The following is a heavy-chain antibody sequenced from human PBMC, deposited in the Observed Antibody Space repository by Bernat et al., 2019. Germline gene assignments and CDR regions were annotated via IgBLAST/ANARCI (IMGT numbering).Heavy chain of an antibody. V-gene: IGHV3-48*03. J-gene: IGHJ4*02. D-gene: IGHD6-19*01. CDR3: ARDSGGWVYFDY. CDR2: ISSSGSTI. CDR1: GFTFSSYE. Sequence: EVQLVESGGGLVQPGGSLRLSCAASGFTFSSYEMNWVRQAPGKGLEWVSYISSSGSTIYYAESVKCRFTISRDNAKNSLYLQMNSLRAEDTAVYYCARDSGGWVYFDYWGQGTLVTVSS.